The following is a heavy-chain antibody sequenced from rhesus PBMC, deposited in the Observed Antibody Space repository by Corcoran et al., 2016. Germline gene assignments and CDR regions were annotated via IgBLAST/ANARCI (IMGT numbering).Heavy chain of an antibody. CDR2: ISGSSGFT. CDR1: GYSISSGYA. V-gene: IGHV4-99*02. CDR3: GRGAAIDY. D-gene: IGHD6-25*01. Sequence: QVQLQESGRGLVKPSETLSLTCAVSGYSISSGYAWGWIRQPPGKGLEYIGYISGSSGFTYYNHSLKSRVTISKDTSKNQFSLKLTAVTAADTAVYYCGRGAAIDYWGQGVLVTVSS. J-gene: IGHJ4*01.